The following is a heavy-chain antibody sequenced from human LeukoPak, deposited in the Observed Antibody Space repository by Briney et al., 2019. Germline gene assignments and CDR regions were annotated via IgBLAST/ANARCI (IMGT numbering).Heavy chain of an antibody. V-gene: IGHV4-61*01. CDR1: GGSVSSGSYY. Sequence: SETLSLTCTVSGGSVSSGSYYWSWIRQPPGKGLEWLGYNYYTGSTNYNSSLGGRITILIDTSKNQFSLTLTSVTAADTAVYYCARQGGGYDWGQGILVTVSS. CDR3: ARQGGGYD. J-gene: IGHJ4*02. CDR2: NYYTGST. D-gene: IGHD5-12*01.